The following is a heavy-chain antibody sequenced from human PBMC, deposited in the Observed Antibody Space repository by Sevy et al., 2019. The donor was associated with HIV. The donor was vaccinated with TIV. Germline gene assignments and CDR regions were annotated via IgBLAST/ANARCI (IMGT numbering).Heavy chain of an antibody. V-gene: IGHV3-15*01. D-gene: IGHD3-3*01. CDR1: GFTFSSAW. Sequence: GSLKISCAASGFTFSSAWMSWVRQVPGKGLEWLGRIKSETYGGATDYAAAVKGRFTISRDDSKKTLYLQLNSLKTEDTAVYYCTTDLGFYSSKWGQGTLVTVSS. CDR3: TTDLGFYSSK. CDR2: IKSETYGGAT. J-gene: IGHJ4*02.